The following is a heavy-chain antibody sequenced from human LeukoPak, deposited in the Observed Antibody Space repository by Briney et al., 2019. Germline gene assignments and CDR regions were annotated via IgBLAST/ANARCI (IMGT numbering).Heavy chain of an antibody. Sequence: GGSLRLSCAASRFTFGKYWMSWVRQAPGKGLEWVANIREDGGEKYYVDSVKGRFTNSRDNAKNSLYLQMNSLRADDTAVYFCASASQGAGWFYDYWGQGTLVTVSS. CDR1: RFTFGKYW. J-gene: IGHJ4*02. D-gene: IGHD6-19*01. V-gene: IGHV3-7*01. CDR3: ASASQGAGWFYDY. CDR2: IREDGGEK.